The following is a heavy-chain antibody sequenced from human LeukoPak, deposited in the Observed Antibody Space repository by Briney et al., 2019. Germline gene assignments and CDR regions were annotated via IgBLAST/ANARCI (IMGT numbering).Heavy chain of an antibody. D-gene: IGHD6-19*01. CDR3: AITRIYSSGWCYFDY. J-gene: IGHJ4*02. CDR2: IYHSGST. V-gene: IGHV4-59*04. CDR1: GGSISSYY. Sequence: SETLSLTCTVSGGSISSYYWSWIRQPAGKGLEWIGSIYHSGSTYYNPSLKSRVTISVDTSKNQISLKLSSVTAADTAVYYCAITRIYSSGWCYFDYWGQGTLVTVSS.